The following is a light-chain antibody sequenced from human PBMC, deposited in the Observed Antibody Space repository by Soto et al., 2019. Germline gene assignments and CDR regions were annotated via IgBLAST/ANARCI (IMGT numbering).Light chain of an antibody. CDR1: QSINRN. V-gene: IGKV1-39*01. CDR2: DAS. Sequence: DIQMTQSPSTLSASVGDRVAITCRASQSINRNLNWYQQKPGQAPKLLIYDASSLQSGVPSRFSGSGSGTDFTLTISSLQPEDFATYYCQQSYSTPTFGHGTRLEIK. J-gene: IGKJ5*01. CDR3: QQSYSTPT.